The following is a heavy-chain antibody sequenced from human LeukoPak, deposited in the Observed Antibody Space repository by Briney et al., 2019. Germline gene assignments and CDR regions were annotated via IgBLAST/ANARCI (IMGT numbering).Heavy chain of an antibody. CDR1: GFTFSSYS. CDR2: ISSSSSYI. CDR3: ASAYYYDSSGSYHAFDI. D-gene: IGHD3-22*01. Sequence: PGGSLRLSCAASGFTFSSYSMNWVRQAPGKGLEWVSSISSSSSYIYYADSVKGRFTISRDNAKNSLYLQMNSLRAEDTAVYYCASAYYYDSSGSYHAFDIWGQGTMVTVSS. V-gene: IGHV3-21*01. J-gene: IGHJ3*02.